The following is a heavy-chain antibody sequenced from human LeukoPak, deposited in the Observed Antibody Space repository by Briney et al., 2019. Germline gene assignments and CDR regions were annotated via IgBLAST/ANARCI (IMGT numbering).Heavy chain of an antibody. J-gene: IGHJ4*02. CDR3: TRHPSYYDSSGYYSDFDY. CDR2: IRSKANSYAT. V-gene: IGHV3-73*01. CDR1: GFTFSGSA. Sequence: GGSLRLSCAASGFTFSGSAMHWVRQASRKGLEWVGRIRSKANSYATAYAASVKGRFTISRDDSKNTAYLQMNSLKTEDTAVYYCTRHPSYYDSSGYYSDFDYWGQGTLVTVSS. D-gene: IGHD3-22*01.